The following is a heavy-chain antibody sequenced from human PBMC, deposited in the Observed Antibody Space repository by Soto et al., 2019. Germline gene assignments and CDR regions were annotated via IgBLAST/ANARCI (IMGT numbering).Heavy chain of an antibody. J-gene: IGHJ4*02. CDR3: VRSMIIVFRHIGLDY. D-gene: IGHD3-22*01. CDR2: ISYDGSNK. V-gene: IGHV3-30-3*01. Sequence: LRLSCGASGFTFRSYSMHWVRQTPGKGLEWVAVISYDGSNKHYADSVKGRFSISRDNSKNMLYLQMDSLSTEDTAVYYCVRSMIIVFRHIGLDYWGQGTLVTVSS. CDR1: GFTFRSYS.